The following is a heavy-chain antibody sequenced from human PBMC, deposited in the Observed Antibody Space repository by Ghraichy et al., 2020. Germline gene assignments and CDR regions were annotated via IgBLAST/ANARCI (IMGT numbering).Heavy chain of an antibody. J-gene: IGHJ6*02. Sequence: SETLSRKCSVSGDYVSRFYWSWTRQPPGKGLEWIGYIYYSGSTMYNPSLKSRVTMSVDTSKNQFSLNLRSVTDADTVVYYCARWRNNMDVWGQGTTVTVSS. CDR1: GDYVSRFY. D-gene: IGHD1/OR15-1a*01. CDR2: IYYSGST. CDR3: ARWRNNMDV. V-gene: IGHV4-59*02.